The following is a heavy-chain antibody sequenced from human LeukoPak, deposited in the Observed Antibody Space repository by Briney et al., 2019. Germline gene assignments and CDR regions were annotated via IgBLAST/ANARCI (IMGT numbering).Heavy chain of an antibody. CDR2: IYHSGST. J-gene: IGHJ4*02. D-gene: IGHD5/OR15-5a*01. CDR1: GGSIGTYY. Sequence: PSETLSLTCTVSGGSIGTYYWSWIRQSPGKGLEWIGYIYHSGSTKYNPPLKSRVTISVDTSKNQFSLKLSSVTAADTAVYYCVRDGYSVYDGLWGQGTLVTVSS. V-gene: IGHV4-59*01. CDR3: VRDGYSVYDGL.